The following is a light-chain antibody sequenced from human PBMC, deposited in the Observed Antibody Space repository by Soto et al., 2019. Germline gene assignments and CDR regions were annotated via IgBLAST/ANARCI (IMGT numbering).Light chain of an antibody. Sequence: IVMTQSPDSLAVSLGERAXIXXXSSQNILYTPNNKNYLGWYQQKPGQPPKLLIYWASTRESGVPDRFSGSGSGTDFTLTISSLQAEDVAVXXXQQXYFTPRTFGQGTRLEIK. CDR3: QQXYFTPRT. J-gene: IGKJ2*01. V-gene: IGKV4-1*01. CDR2: WAS. CDR1: QNILYTPNNKNY.